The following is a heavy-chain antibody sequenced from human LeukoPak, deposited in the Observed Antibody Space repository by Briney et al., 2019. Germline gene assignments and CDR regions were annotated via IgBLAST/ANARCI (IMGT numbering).Heavy chain of an antibody. V-gene: IGHV1-46*01. CDR1: GYTFTSYY. CDR2: INPSGGST. CDR3: ARSRWLDAFDY. Sequence: ASVKVSCKASGYTFTSYYIHWVRQAPGQGLEWMGLINPSGGSTNYAQKFQGRVTMTRDTSTSTVYMELSSLRADDTAVYYCARSRWLDAFDYWGQGTLVTVSS. J-gene: IGHJ4*02. D-gene: IGHD6-19*01.